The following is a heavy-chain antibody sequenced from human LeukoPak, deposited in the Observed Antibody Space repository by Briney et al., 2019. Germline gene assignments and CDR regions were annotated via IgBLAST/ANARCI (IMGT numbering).Heavy chain of an antibody. V-gene: IGHV4-59*01. Sequence: SETLSLTCTVSGGSISSYYWSWIRQPPGKGLEWIGNIYDSGSTKYNPSLKSRVTISVGTSKNQFSLRLSSVSAADTAVYYCARGLGYCSGGSCYRSYYYYGMDVWGQGTTVTVSS. CDR1: GGSISSYY. J-gene: IGHJ6*02. CDR2: IYDSGST. D-gene: IGHD2-15*01. CDR3: ARGLGYCSGGSCYRSYYYYGMDV.